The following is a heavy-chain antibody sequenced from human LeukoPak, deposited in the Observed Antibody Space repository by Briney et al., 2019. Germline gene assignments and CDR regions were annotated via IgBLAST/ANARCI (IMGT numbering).Heavy chain of an antibody. J-gene: IGHJ5*02. CDR1: GDSVSSNSAA. Sequence: SPTLTLTCVISGDSVSSNSAAWNWNRQSPSRGLEWLGRTYYRSKWYNDYAVSVKSRITINPDTSKNQFSLHLNSVTPEDTAVYYCAGYSYGVRPSWGQGTLVTVSS. CDR3: AGYSYGVRPS. D-gene: IGHD5-18*01. V-gene: IGHV6-1*01. CDR2: TYYRSKWYN.